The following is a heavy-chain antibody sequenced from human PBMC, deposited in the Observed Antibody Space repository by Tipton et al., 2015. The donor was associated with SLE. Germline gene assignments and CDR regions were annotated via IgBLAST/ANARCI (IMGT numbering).Heavy chain of an antibody. CDR3: ARNRDYYYYGMDV. J-gene: IGHJ6*02. Sequence: SLRLSCAASGITLSSYSMNWVRQAPGKGLEWVSSISSSSYYIYYADSVKGRFTISRDNAKNSLYLHMNSLRAEDTAVYYCARNRDYYYYGMDVWGQGTTVTVSS. CDR1: GITLSSYS. V-gene: IGHV3-21*01. CDR2: ISSSSYYI.